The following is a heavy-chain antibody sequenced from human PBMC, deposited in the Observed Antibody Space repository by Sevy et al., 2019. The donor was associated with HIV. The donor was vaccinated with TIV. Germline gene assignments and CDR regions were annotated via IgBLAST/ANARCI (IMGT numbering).Heavy chain of an antibody. V-gene: IGHV3-15*01. CDR2: IKSEFDGGAI. Sequence: GGSLRLSCTASGFTFSSAWMSWVRQAPGKGLEWVGRIKSEFDGGAIDYATPVKGRFSISREDSKNTVYLQMNSLKTEDTAVYYCITDPAYRGYDEEVINYYFYGMDVWGQGTTVTVSS. D-gene: IGHD5-12*01. CDR3: ITDPAYRGYDEEVINYYFYGMDV. CDR1: GFTFSSAW. J-gene: IGHJ6*02.